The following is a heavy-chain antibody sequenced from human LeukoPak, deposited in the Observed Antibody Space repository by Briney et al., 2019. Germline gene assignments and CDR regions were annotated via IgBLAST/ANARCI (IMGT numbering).Heavy chain of an antibody. D-gene: IGHD4-11*01. CDR3: ARDIFYSTGYYGMDV. J-gene: IGHJ6*02. CDR1: GFTFSSYR. V-gene: IGHV3-21*01. Sequence: PGGSLRLSCAASGFTFSSYRMNWVRQAPGKGLEWVSSISSSSDYIYYGRFTISRDNAKNSLYLQMNSLRAEDTAVYYCARDIFYSTGYYGMDVWGHGITVTVSS. CDR2: ISSSSDYI.